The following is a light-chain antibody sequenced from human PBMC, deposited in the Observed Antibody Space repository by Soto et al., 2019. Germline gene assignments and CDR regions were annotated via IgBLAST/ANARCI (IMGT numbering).Light chain of an antibody. V-gene: IGLV1-40*01. CDR2: ANS. CDR1: SSNIGAGYD. CDR3: QSYDSSLSPYV. J-gene: IGLJ1*01. Sequence: QSVLTQPPSMSGAPGQRVTISCTGSSSNIGAGYDVHWYQQLPGTAPKLLIYANSNRPSGVPDRFSGSKSGTSASLAITGLQAEDEADYYCQSYDSSLSPYVFGTGTKVTVL.